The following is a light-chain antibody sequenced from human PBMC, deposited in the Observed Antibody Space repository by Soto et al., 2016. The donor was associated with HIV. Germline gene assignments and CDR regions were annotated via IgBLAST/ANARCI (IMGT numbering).Light chain of an antibody. CDR3: QAWDSFVV. CDR2: QDT. V-gene: IGLV3-1*01. CDR1: KLEDKY. J-gene: IGLJ2*01. Sequence: SYELTQPPSVSVSPGQTASITCSGDKLEDKYVCWYQQKAGQSPVLVIYQDTQRPSGIPERFSGSNSGDIATLTISGTQAMDEADYYCQAWDSFVVFGGGTKLTVL.